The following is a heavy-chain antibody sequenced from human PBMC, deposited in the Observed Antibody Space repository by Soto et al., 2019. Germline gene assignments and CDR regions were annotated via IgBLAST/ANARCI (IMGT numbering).Heavy chain of an antibody. CDR1: GGSISSYY. D-gene: IGHD6-19*01. CDR3: ARDPGLSSGWYTTGMDV. Sequence: SETLSLTCTVSGGSISSYYWIWIRQPAGKGLEWIGRIYTSGSTNYNPSLKSRVTMSVDTSKNQFSLKLSSVTAADTAVYYCARDPGLSSGWYTTGMDVWGQGTTVTVSS. V-gene: IGHV4-4*07. J-gene: IGHJ6*02. CDR2: IYTSGST.